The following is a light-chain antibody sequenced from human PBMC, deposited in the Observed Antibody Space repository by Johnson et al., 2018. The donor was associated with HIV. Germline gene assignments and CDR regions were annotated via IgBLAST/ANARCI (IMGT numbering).Light chain of an antibody. V-gene: IGLV1-51*01. CDR1: SSNIGNNY. CDR3: GTWDSSLSVYV. Sequence: QSVLTQPPSVSAAPGQKVTISCSGSSSNIGNNYVSWYQQLPGTAPKLLIYDNNKRPSGIPDRFSGSKSGTSATLGITGLQTGAEADYYCGTWDSSLSVYVFGTGTKVSFL. J-gene: IGLJ1*01. CDR2: DNN.